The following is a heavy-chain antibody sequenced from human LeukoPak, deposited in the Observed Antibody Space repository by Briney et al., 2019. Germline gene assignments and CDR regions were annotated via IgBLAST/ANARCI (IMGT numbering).Heavy chain of an antibody. CDR2: INHSGST. V-gene: IGHV4-34*01. J-gene: IGHJ4*02. CDR1: GGSFSGYY. D-gene: IGHD5-12*01. CDR3: ARGRQSGYDFDYFDY. Sequence: SETLSLTCAVYGGSFSGYYWSWIRQPPGKGLEWIGEINHSGSTNYNPSLKSRVTISVDASKNQFSLKLSSVTAADTAVYYCARGRQSGYDFDYFDYWGQGTLVTVSS.